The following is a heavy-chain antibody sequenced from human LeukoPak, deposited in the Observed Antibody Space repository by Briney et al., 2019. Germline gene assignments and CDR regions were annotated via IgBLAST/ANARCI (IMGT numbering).Heavy chain of an antibody. V-gene: IGHV1-69*13. CDR3: ARGRGIAAAHLKYYYYYYGMDV. CDR1: GYTFTSYY. D-gene: IGHD6-13*01. J-gene: IGHJ6*02. Sequence: SVKVSCKASGYTFTSYYMHWVRQAPGQGLEWMGGIIPIFGTANYAQKFQGRVTITADESTSTAYMELSSLRSEDTAVYYCARGRGIAAAHLKYYYYYYGMDVWGQGTTVTVSS. CDR2: IIPIFGTA.